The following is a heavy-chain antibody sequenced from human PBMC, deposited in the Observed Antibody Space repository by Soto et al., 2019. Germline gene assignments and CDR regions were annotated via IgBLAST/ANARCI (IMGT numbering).Heavy chain of an antibody. CDR3: AKRVLKARGYFDL. J-gene: IGHJ2*01. Sequence: EVQLLESGGGLVQSGGSLRLSCAASGFTFSRYGMSWFRQAPGKGLEWVSTISENGVSRYYTDSVKGRFTISRDNSKDTVYLQLNSLRAEDTALYYCAKRVLKARGYFDLWGRGTLVTVST. D-gene: IGHD3-3*01. CDR2: ISENGVSR. V-gene: IGHV3-23*01. CDR1: GFTFSRYG.